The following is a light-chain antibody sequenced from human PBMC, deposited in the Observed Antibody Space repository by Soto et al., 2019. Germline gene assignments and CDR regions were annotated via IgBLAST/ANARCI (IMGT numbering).Light chain of an antibody. Sequence: DIQMTQSPSSLSASIGDRVTITCRASQFISGYLNWYQQKPGKAPKLLIYSAASLQGGVPARFSGNRSGTDFNLTISSLQPEDFATYYCQQSFSNLITFGQGTRLEIK. V-gene: IGKV1-39*01. J-gene: IGKJ5*01. CDR3: QQSFSNLIT. CDR1: QFISGY. CDR2: SAA.